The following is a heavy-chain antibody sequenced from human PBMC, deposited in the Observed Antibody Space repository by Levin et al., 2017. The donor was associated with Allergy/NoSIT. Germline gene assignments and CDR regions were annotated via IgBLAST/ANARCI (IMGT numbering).Heavy chain of an antibody. Sequence: GSLRLSCTVSGGSIXSTXXXXXXXXXXPGKGLEWIGSIYYTGSSHYNPSLKSRVTISVDTSKDHFSLNLTSVTAADTAVYFCARSSSLEYVDPWGQGTLVTVSS. D-gene: IGHD3-3*01. CDR1: GGSIXSTXXX. CDR2: IYYTGSS. CDR3: ARSSSLEYVDP. V-gene: IGHV4-39*02. J-gene: IGHJ5*02.